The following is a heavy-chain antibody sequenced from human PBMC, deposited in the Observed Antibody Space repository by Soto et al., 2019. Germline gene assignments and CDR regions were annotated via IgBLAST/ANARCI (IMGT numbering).Heavy chain of an antibody. V-gene: IGHV3-21*01. D-gene: IGHD4-17*01. CDR3: ARETVRPPYYYYGMDV. CDR2: ISSSSSYI. Sequence: EVQLVESGGGLVKPGGSLRLSCAASGFTFSSYSMNWVRQAPGKGLEWVSSISSSSSYIYYADSVKGRFTISRDNAKNSLYLQRNSLRAEDTAVYYCARETVRPPYYYYGMDVWGQGTTVTVSS. CDR1: GFTFSSYS. J-gene: IGHJ6*02.